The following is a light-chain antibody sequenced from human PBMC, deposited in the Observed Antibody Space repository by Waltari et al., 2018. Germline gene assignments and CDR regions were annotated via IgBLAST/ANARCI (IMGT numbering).Light chain of an antibody. CDR3: SSYTSISTSVV. V-gene: IGLV2-14*03. CDR1: SSDVGGYAF. CDR2: DVY. Sequence: QSALTQPASVSGAPGQSITISCTGPSSDVGGYAFFPWYQQYPGKAPQLIIYDVYYRPAVVSHRFSASKSRDTASLTISGLQTDDEADYYCSSYTSISTSVVFGGGTKLTVL. J-gene: IGLJ2*01.